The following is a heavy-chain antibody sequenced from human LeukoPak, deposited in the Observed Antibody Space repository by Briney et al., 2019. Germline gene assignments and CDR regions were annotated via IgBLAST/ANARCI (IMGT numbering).Heavy chain of an antibody. V-gene: IGHV4-39*07. CDR2: IFYSGNT. CDR1: GGSINSSSYY. Sequence: PSETLSLTCTVSGGSINSSSYYWGWIRQPPGKGLEWIGSIFYSGNTYDNPSLKSRVTISVDTSKNQFSLRLTSVTAADAAVYYCARDCSGGNCYSGVIDYWGQGTLVTVSS. CDR3: ARDCSGGNCYSGVIDY. D-gene: IGHD2-15*01. J-gene: IGHJ4*02.